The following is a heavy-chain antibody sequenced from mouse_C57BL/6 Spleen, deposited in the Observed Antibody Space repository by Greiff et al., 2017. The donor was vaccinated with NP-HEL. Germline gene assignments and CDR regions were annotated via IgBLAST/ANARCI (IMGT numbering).Heavy chain of an antibody. CDR2: FHPYNDDT. CDR1: GYTFTTYP. CDR3: ARGDDYDEAWFAY. Sequence: LQESGAELVKPGASVKMSCKASGYTFTTYPIEWMKQNHGKSLEWIGNFHPYNDDTKYNEKFKGKATLTVEKSSSTVYLELSRLTSDDSAVYYCARGDDYDEAWFAYWGQGTLVTVSA. V-gene: IGHV1-47*01. J-gene: IGHJ3*01. D-gene: IGHD2-4*01.